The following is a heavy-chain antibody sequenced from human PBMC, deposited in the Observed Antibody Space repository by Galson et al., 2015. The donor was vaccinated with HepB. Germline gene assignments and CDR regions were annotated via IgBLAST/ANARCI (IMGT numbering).Heavy chain of an antibody. D-gene: IGHD5-12*01. CDR1: GFTFSSYA. J-gene: IGHJ4*02. CDR2: ISGSGGST. V-gene: IGHV3-23*01. CDR3: AKGSSGYDYLSRGFDY. Sequence: SQRLSCAASGFTFSSYAMSWVRQAPGKGLEWVSAISGSGGSTYYADSVKGRFTISRDNSKNTLYLQMNSLRAEDTAVYYCAKGSSGYDYLSRGFDYWGQGTLVTVSS.